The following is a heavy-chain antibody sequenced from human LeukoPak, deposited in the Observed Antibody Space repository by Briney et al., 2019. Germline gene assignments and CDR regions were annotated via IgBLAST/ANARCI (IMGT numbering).Heavy chain of an antibody. V-gene: IGHV1-2*02. CDR2: INPNSGGT. J-gene: IGHJ3*02. CDR3: ARGASGVVAPAAYDFWSGQEAFDI. Sequence: ASVKVSCKASGYTFTGYYMHWVRQAPGQGLEWMGWINPNSGGTNYAQKFQGRVTMTRDTSISTAYMELSRLRSDDTAVYYCARGASGVVAPAAYDFWSGQEAFDIWGQGTMVTVSS. CDR1: GYTFTGYY. D-gene: IGHD3-3*01.